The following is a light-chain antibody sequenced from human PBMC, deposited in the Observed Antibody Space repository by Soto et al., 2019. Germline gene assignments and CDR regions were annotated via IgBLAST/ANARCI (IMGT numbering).Light chain of an antibody. CDR2: NVR. CDR3: SSYTNIGTVL. J-gene: IGLJ2*01. Sequence: QSALTQPASVSGSPGQSITISCTGTSSDVGGYDYVSWYQQYAGKAPKLTIYNVRNRPSGVSNRFSGSKSGNTASLTISGLQPEDEAHYFCSSYTNIGTVLFGGGTKVTVL. CDR1: SSDVGGYDY. V-gene: IGLV2-14*01.